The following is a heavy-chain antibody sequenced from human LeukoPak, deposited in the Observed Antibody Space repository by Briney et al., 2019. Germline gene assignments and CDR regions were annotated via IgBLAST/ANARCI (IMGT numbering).Heavy chain of an antibody. CDR2: ISYDGSNK. CDR1: GFTFSSYG. V-gene: IGHV3-30*18. D-gene: IGHD1-26*01. J-gene: IGHJ4*02. Sequence: GGSLRLSCAASGFTFSSYGMHWVRQAPGKGLEWVAVISYDGSNKYYADSVKGRFTISRDNSKNTLYLQMNSLRAEDTAVYYCTKELTYSGSSYWGQGTLVTVSS. CDR3: TKELTYSGSSY.